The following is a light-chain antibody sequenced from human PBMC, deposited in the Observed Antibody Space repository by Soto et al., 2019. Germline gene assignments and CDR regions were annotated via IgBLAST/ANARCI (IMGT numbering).Light chain of an antibody. Sequence: AIRMTQSPSSFSASTGDRVTITCRASQGISSYLAWYQQKPGKAPKLLIYAASTLQSGVPSRFSGSGSGTVFTPTITCLQSKNFATYYCQQYYSYPLTSGQGTKVEIK. CDR2: AAS. J-gene: IGKJ1*01. CDR1: QGISSY. CDR3: QQYYSYPLT. V-gene: IGKV1-8*01.